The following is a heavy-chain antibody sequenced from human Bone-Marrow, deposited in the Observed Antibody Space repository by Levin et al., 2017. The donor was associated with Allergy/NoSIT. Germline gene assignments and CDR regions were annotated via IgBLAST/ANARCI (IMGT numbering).Heavy chain of an antibody. CDR3: ARGSAAAAGPWYYFDY. D-gene: IGHD6-13*01. V-gene: IGHV4-31*03. Sequence: SQTLSLTCTVSGGSISSGGYYWSWIRQHPGKGLEWIGYIYYSGSTYYNPSLKSRVTISVDTSKNQFSLKLSSVTAADTAVYYCARGSAAAAGPWYYFDYWGQGTLVTVSS. CDR1: GGSISSGGYY. J-gene: IGHJ4*02. CDR2: IYYSGST.